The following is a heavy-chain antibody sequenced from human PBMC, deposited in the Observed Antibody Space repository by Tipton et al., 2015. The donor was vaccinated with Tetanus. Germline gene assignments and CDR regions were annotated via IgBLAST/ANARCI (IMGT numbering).Heavy chain of an antibody. D-gene: IGHD3-22*01. CDR2: IYYSGST. J-gene: IGHJ6*02. CDR1: GGSISSGGYY. CDR3: ARGHYYDSSGYYNYYYYGMDV. Sequence: LRLSCTVSGGSISSGGYYWSWIRQHPGKGLEWIGYIYYSGSTYYNPSLKSRVTISVDTSKNQFSLKLSSVTAADTAVYYCARGHYYDSSGYYNYYYYGMDVWGQGTTVTVSS. V-gene: IGHV4-31*02.